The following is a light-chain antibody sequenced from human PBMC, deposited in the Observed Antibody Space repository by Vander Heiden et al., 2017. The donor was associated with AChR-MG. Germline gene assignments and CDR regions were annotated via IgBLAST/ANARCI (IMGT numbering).Light chain of an antibody. J-gene: IGLJ2*01. V-gene: IGLV3-19*01. CDR1: SLRSYY. Sequence: SSELTQDPAVSVALGQTVRITCQGDSLRSYYASWYQQKPGQAPDRFSGSSSGNTASLTITGAQAEDEADYYCNSRDSSGNLVVFGGGTKLTVL. CDR3: NSRDSSGNLVV.